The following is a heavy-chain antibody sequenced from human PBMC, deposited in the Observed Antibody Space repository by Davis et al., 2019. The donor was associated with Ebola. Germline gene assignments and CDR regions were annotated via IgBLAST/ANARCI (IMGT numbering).Heavy chain of an antibody. D-gene: IGHD5-18*01. J-gene: IGHJ6*03. V-gene: IGHV4-4*02. Sequence: GSLSLTCAVSGGSISSSNWWSWVRQPPGKGLEWIGEIYHSGSTNYNPSLKSRVTISVDKSKNQFSLKLSSVTAADTAVYYCASVDTAMVADYYMDVWGKGTTVTVSS. CDR3: ASVDTAMVADYYMDV. CDR2: IYHSGST. CDR1: GGSISSSNW.